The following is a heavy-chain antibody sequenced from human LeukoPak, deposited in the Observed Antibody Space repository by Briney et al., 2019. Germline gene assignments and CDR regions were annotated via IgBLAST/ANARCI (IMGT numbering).Heavy chain of an antibody. Sequence: LGGSLRLSCAASGFTFSSYAMSWVRQAPGKGLEWVSAISGSGGSTYYADSVKGRFTISRDNSKNTLYLQMNSLRAEDTAVYYCAKRLRYFDWQFLPDYWGQGTLVTVSS. CDR3: AKRLRYFDWQFLPDY. CDR1: GFTFSSYA. V-gene: IGHV3-23*01. D-gene: IGHD3-9*01. J-gene: IGHJ4*02. CDR2: ISGSGGST.